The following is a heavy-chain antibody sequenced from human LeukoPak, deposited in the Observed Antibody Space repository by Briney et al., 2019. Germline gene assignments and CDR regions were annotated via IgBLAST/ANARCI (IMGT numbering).Heavy chain of an antibody. Sequence: ASVKVSCKASGYTFTGYYMHWVRQAPGQGLEWMGRINPNSGGTNYAQKFQGRVTMTRDTSISTAYMELSRLRSDDTAVCYCARNRVVVPAAIDWFDPWGQGTLVTVSS. J-gene: IGHJ5*02. CDR2: INPNSGGT. CDR3: ARNRVVVPAAIDWFDP. V-gene: IGHV1-2*06. CDR1: GYTFTGYY. D-gene: IGHD2-2*01.